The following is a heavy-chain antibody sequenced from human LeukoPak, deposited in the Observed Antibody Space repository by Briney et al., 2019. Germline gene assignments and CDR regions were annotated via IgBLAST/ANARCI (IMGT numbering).Heavy chain of an antibody. Sequence: SDTLSLTCAVSGGSISGNNWWSWVRQPPGKGLEWVGESYHSGSTNYNPSLKSRVTISVDKSKNQFSLKLNSVTAADTAVYYCARVGGSGWYPFNYWGQGTLVTVSS. CDR1: GGSISGNNW. CDR2: SYHSGST. V-gene: IGHV4-4*02. CDR3: ARVGGSGWYPFNY. J-gene: IGHJ4*02. D-gene: IGHD6-19*01.